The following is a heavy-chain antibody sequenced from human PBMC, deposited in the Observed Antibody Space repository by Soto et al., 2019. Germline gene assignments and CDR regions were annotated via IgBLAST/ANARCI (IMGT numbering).Heavy chain of an antibody. CDR1: GYTFTSYG. D-gene: IGHD3-10*01. Sequence: QVQLVQSGAEVKKPGASVKVSCKASGYTFTSYGISWVRQAPGQGLEWMGWISAYNANTNYAQKLQGRVTMTTDTSASTLYLELRSLRSDDTAVYHCAIEYYSGSGTWYWAQGTLVTVSS. CDR2: ISAYNANT. V-gene: IGHV1-18*01. J-gene: IGHJ4*02. CDR3: AIEYYSGSGTWY.